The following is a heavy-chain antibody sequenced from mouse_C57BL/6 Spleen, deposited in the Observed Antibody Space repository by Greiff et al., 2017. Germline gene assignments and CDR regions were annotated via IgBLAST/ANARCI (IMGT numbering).Heavy chain of an antibody. D-gene: IGHD2-4*01. Sequence: QVQLQQSGAELARPGASVKLSCKASGYTFTSYGISWVKQRTGQGLEWIGEIYPRSGNTYYNEKFKGKATLTADKSSSTAYLELRSLTSEDSAVYFCARSEGLRPFDYGGQGTTLTVAS. J-gene: IGHJ2*01. CDR3: ARSEGLRPFDY. CDR2: IYPRSGNT. V-gene: IGHV1-81*01. CDR1: GYTFTSYG.